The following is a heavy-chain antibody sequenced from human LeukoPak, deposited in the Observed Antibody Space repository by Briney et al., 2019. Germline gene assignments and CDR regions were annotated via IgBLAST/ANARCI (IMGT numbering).Heavy chain of an antibody. J-gene: IGHJ4*02. CDR2: IYYSGSTYYSGST. CDR1: GGSISSYY. Sequence: SETLSLTCTVSGGSISSYYWTWIRQPPGKGLEWIGYIYYSGSTYYSGSTNYNPSLKSRVTISGDTSKNQFSLRLSSVTAADTAVYYCARASYSYDINGWVPFDYWGQGTLVTVSS. V-gene: IGHV4-59*08. CDR3: ARASYSYDINGWVPFDY. D-gene: IGHD3-22*01.